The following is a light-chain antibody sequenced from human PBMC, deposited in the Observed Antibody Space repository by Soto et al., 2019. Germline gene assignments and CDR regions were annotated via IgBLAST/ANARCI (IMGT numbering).Light chain of an antibody. CDR1: SSDVGGYNY. CDR2: HVS. Sequence: QSALTQPASVSGSPGQSITISCTGTSSDVGGYNYVSWYQQYPGKAPKLMIYHVSNRPSGVSNRFSGSKSGNSASLTISGLQAEDEADYYCSSYTSTSTYDFGTGTKLTVL. J-gene: IGLJ1*01. CDR3: SSYTSTSTYD. V-gene: IGLV2-14*01.